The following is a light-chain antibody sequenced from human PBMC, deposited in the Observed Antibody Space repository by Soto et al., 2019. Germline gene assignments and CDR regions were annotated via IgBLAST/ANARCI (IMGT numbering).Light chain of an antibody. Sequence: DIQMTQSPSSLSASVGDRVTITCRASHSVASYFNWFQQRPGKAPILLIYAATTLHTGVPSRFSGSRSGTNFTLTISRLLPEDFAAYYCQESSTTPAFTFGPGTKVDFK. CDR1: HSVASY. CDR3: QESSTTPAFT. V-gene: IGKV1-39*01. CDR2: AAT. J-gene: IGKJ3*01.